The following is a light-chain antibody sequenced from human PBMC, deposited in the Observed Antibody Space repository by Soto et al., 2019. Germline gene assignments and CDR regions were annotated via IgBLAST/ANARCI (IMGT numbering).Light chain of an antibody. Sequence: EIVLTQSPATLSLSPGERATLSCRASQRVTRHLAWYQQKPAQAPRLLSYDASNRATGIPARFSGSGSGTDFTLTISSLEPEDFAVYYCQQRNNWPPVTFGGGTKVEIK. CDR1: QRVTRH. V-gene: IGKV3-11*01. J-gene: IGKJ4*01. CDR3: QQRNNWPPVT. CDR2: DAS.